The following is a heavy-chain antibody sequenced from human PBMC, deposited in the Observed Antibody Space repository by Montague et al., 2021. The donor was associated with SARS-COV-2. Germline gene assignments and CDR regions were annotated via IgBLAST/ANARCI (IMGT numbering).Heavy chain of an antibody. J-gene: IGHJ4*02. Sequence: SETRSLTCTVSGDSMTYFYWSWIRQTPEKGLEWIGYIFYRGTTKYNPSLESRVTITVDTSKDQFYLKLNSVTAADAAVYYCARGATRTFDYWGQGTRVTVSS. CDR1: GDSMTYFY. V-gene: IGHV4-59*01. CDR2: IFYRGTT. D-gene: IGHD1-1*01. CDR3: ARGATRTFDY.